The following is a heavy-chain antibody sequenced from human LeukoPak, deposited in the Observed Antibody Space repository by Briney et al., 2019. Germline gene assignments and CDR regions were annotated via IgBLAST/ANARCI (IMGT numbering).Heavy chain of an antibody. CDR1: GFTFSSYS. CDR3: ARGSWYSSSWAYFDY. J-gene: IGHJ4*02. V-gene: IGHV3-48*04. CDR2: ISSSGSTI. D-gene: IGHD6-13*01. Sequence: GGSLRLSCAASGFTFSSYSMSWIRQAPGKGLEWVSYISSSGSTIYYADSVKGRFTISRDNAKNSLYLQMNSLRAEDTAVYYCARGSWYSSSWAYFDYWGQGTLVTVSS.